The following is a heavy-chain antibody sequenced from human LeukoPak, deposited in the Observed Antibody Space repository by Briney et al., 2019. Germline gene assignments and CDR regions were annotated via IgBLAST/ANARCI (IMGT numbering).Heavy chain of an antibody. V-gene: IGHV3-30*04. D-gene: IGHD1-26*01. CDR1: GFTFSSYA. CDR3: AREGVGAFDY. CDR2: ISYDGSNK. Sequence: GRSLRLSCAASGFTFSSYAMHWVRQAPGKGLEWVAVISYDGSNKYYADSVKGRFTISRDNSKNTLYLQMNSLRAEDTAVYYCAREGVGAFDYWGQGTLVTVSS. J-gene: IGHJ4*02.